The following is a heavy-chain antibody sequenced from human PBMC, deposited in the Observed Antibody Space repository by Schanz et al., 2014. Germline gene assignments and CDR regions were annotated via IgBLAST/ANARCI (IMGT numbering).Heavy chain of an antibody. D-gene: IGHD3-3*01. J-gene: IGHJ4*02. V-gene: IGHV3-30*04. CDR2: ISLDGSTK. CDR3: ARDKGGYYPFDY. Sequence: QVQLVESGGGVVQPGRSLRLSCAASGFSFSDYAMHWVRQAPGKGLEWVAAISLDGSTKYYTDSVRGRFTISRDNSKNTLYVQMNSLTAEDTAVYYCARDKGGYYPFDYWGQGTLVTVSS. CDR1: GFSFSDYA.